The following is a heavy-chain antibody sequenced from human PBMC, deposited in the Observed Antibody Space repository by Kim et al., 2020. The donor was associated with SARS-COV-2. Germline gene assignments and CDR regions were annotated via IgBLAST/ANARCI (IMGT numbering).Heavy chain of an antibody. CDR1: GYTFTSYA. CDR3: ARDYVGLQQWLVLDAFDI. J-gene: IGHJ3*02. Sequence: ASVKVSCKASGYTFTSYAMNWVRQAPGQGLEWMGWINTNTGNPTYAQGFTGRFVFSLDTSVSTAYLQISSLKAEDTAVYYCARDYVGLQQWLVLDAFDIWGQGTMVTVSS. CDR2: INTNTGNP. D-gene: IGHD6-19*01. V-gene: IGHV7-4-1*02.